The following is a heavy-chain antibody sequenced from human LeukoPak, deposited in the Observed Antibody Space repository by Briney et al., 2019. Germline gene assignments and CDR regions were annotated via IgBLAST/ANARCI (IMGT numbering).Heavy chain of an antibody. CDR2: TSRSGSII. CDR1: GFGFDSFE. CDR3: ARGYTYAHDY. D-gene: IGHD5-18*01. V-gene: IGHV3-48*03. Sequence: GGSLRLSCAASGFGFDSFEMHWVRQAPGKGLEWISFTSRSGSIIYYADSVKGRVTISRDNAKNSLFLQMHSLRAEDTAVYYCARGYTYAHDYWGQGTLVTVSS. J-gene: IGHJ4*02.